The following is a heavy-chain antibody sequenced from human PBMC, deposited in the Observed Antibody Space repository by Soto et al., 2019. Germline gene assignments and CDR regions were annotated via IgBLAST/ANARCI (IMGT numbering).Heavy chain of an antibody. CDR1: VGSISTYY. V-gene: IGHV4-59*01. J-gene: IGHJ4*02. CDR2: IYYSGSA. CDR3: ARDDRDHNKSPAPDH. Sequence: SETLSLTCTVSVGSISTYYWNLIRQPPGKGLESIGYIYYSGSANYSPSLKSRVTISVDTSKNEFSLKLSSVTAADTAIYYCARDDRDHNKSPAPDHWGQGTLVTVSS. D-gene: IGHD3-22*01.